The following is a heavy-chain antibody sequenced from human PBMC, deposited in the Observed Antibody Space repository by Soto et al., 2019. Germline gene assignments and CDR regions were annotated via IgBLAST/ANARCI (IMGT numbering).Heavy chain of an antibody. Sequence: GGSLRLSCAASGFTFSSYAMSWVRQAPGKGLEWVSAISGSGGSTYYADSVKGRFTISRDNSKNTLYLQMNSLRAEDTAVYYCAKDSPYQLLSGVDTFDYWGQGTLVTVSS. V-gene: IGHV3-23*01. CDR1: GFTFSSYA. CDR2: ISGSGGST. D-gene: IGHD2-2*01. CDR3: AKDSPYQLLSGVDTFDY. J-gene: IGHJ4*02.